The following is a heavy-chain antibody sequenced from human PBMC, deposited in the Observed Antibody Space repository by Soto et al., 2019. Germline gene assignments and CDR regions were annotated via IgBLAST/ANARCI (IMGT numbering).Heavy chain of an antibody. Sequence: SETLSLTCAVYGGSFSGYYWSWIRQPPGKGLEWIGEINHSGSTNYNPSLKSRVTISVDTSKNQFSLKLSSVTAADTAVYYCARHTRRPFDYWGQGTLVTVSS. CDR1: GGSFSGYY. CDR3: ARHTRRPFDY. V-gene: IGHV4-34*01. CDR2: INHSGST. J-gene: IGHJ4*02.